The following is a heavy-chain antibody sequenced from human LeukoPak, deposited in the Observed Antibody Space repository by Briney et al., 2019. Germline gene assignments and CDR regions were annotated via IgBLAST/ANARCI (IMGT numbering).Heavy chain of an antibody. CDR3: AKDGTLWFGDRKFDY. Sequence: ETSLRLSCAASGFTFSSYAMSWVRQAPGKGLEWVSAISGSGGSTYYADSVKGRFTISRDNSKNTLYLQMNSLRAEDTAVYYCAKDGTLWFGDRKFDYWGQGTLVTVSS. CDR2: ISGSGGST. V-gene: IGHV3-23*01. D-gene: IGHD3-10*01. J-gene: IGHJ4*02. CDR1: GFTFSSYA.